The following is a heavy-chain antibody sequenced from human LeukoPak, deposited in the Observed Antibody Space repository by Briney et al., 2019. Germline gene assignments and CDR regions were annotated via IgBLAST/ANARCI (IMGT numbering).Heavy chain of an antibody. D-gene: IGHD4-11*01. Sequence: PGGSLRLSCVASGFTFRNHGMIWVRQAPGKGLEWLSYISPRSETKNYADSMKDRFTISRDDAENSVYLHMNSLRAEDTAVYYCARVEGPTVNTIYYDLWGQGTLVTVSS. J-gene: IGHJ4*02. CDR2: ISPRSETK. CDR3: ARVEGPTVNTIYYDL. CDR1: GFTFRNHG. V-gene: IGHV3-48*01.